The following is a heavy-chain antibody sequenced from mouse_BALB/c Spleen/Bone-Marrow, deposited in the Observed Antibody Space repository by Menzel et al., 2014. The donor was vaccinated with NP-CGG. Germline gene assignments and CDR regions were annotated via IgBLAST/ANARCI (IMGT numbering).Heavy chain of an antibody. V-gene: IGHV1S81*02. CDR1: GYTFTSYY. CDR3: TRESDSPFAY. CDR2: ISPSNGGT. J-gene: IGHJ3*01. D-gene: IGHD2-4*01. Sequence: VQLQQSGAELVKPGASVKLSCKASGYTFTSYYMYWVKQRPGQGLEWIGEISPSNGGTNFNEKFKSKATLTVDKSSSTAYMQLSSLTSEDSAVYYCTRESDSPFAYWGQGTLVTVSA.